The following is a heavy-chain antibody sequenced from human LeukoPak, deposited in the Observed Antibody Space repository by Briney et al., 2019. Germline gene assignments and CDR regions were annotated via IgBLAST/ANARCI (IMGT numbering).Heavy chain of an antibody. J-gene: IGHJ4*02. Sequence: GGSLTLSCAASGFTFSSYGIHWVRPAAGKGLEWVAFIRYDGSNKYHADSVKGRFTISRDNSKNTLYLQINRLRAEDTAVYYCAKGFYYYDSSGYHAGYWGQGTLVTVSS. CDR1: GFTFSSYG. V-gene: IGHV3-30*02. CDR2: IRYDGSNK. CDR3: AKGFYYYDSSGYHAGY. D-gene: IGHD3-22*01.